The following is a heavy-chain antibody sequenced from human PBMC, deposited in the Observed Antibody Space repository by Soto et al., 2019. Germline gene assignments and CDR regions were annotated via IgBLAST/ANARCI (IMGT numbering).Heavy chain of an antibody. CDR2: IYSGGYT. Sequence: EVQLVESGGGLIQPGGSLRLSCAVSGFTVSNNYMSWVRQAPGKGLEGVSVIYSGGYTAYGDSVKGRFTISRDNSKTTLFHQKNSLGAADPAVFYRATPPGGGGYWGQGTLVTVSS. CDR1: GFTVSNNY. V-gene: IGHV3-53*01. CDR3: ATPPGGGGY. D-gene: IGHD3-10*01. J-gene: IGHJ4*02.